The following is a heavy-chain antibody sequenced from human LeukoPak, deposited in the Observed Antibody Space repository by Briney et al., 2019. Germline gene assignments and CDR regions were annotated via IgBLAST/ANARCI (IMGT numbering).Heavy chain of an antibody. V-gene: IGHV4-34*01. CDR1: GGSLCGYF. Sequence: SETVSLTCAVYGGSLCGYFWRWKPKPPGQGLEWIRKFTHDGRTYFNPSLKSRVTMSVDTPKKQFSLKMNSVTAADTAVYYCAIIYGGYSDFEYWGQGILVTVSS. J-gene: IGHJ4*02. CDR3: AIIYGGYSDFEY. CDR2: FTHDGRT. D-gene: IGHD4-17*01.